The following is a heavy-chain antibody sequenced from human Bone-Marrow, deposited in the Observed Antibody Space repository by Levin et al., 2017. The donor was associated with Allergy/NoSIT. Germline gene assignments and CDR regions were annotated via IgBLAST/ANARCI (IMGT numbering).Heavy chain of an antibody. CDR2: LYYTGST. Sequence: TGGSLRLSCSVSGASISSENYFWGWIRQPPGKGLEWIASLYYTGSTYYNPSLKSRVTISADTSKNQFSLNLRSVTAADTSVYYCSRLYYYESGVYHDAFDLWGQGTMVTVSS. CDR1: GASISSENYF. V-gene: IGHV4-39*01. CDR3: SRLYYYESGVYHDAFDL. D-gene: IGHD3-22*01. J-gene: IGHJ3*01.